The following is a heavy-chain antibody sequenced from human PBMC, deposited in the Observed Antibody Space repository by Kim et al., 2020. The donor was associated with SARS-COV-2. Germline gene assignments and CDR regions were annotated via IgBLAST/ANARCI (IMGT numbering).Heavy chain of an antibody. CDR2: ST. J-gene: IGHJ4*02. Sequence: STYCAAPVKGRFTSSRDNSKNTLFLQMNNLRAEATAIYDCARVITAFDYWGQGTLVTVSS. V-gene: IGHV3-23*01. CDR3: ARVITAFDY. D-gene: IGHD2-21*01.